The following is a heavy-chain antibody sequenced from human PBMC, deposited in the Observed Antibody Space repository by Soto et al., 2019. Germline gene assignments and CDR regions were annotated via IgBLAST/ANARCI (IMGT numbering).Heavy chain of an antibody. V-gene: IGHV4-34*01. CDR1: GGSFNGYY. Sequence: SETLSLTCAVYGGSFNGYYWSWIRQPPGKGLEWIGEINHSGSTNYNPSLKSRVTISVDTSKNQFSLQLNSVTPEDTAVYYCARESWLSEMANKLDYWGQGTLVTVSS. J-gene: IGHJ4*02. CDR2: INHSGST. D-gene: IGHD6-19*01. CDR3: ARESWLSEMANKLDY.